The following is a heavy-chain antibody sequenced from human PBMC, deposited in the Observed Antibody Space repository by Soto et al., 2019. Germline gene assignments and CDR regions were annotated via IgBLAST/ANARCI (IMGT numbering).Heavy chain of an antibody. D-gene: IGHD2-15*01. CDR3: SICRKWYSHYSSGFAF. J-gene: IGHJ6*03. Sequence: SQTLSLTSAFYGGSFSGYYWSWSRQPPGKGLEWIGEINHSGSTNYNPSLKSRVTISVDTSKNQFSLKLSSVTAADTAVYYCSICRKWYSHYSSGFAFWGNCTTVSVS. CDR2: INHSGST. CDR1: GGSFSGYY. V-gene: IGHV4-34*01.